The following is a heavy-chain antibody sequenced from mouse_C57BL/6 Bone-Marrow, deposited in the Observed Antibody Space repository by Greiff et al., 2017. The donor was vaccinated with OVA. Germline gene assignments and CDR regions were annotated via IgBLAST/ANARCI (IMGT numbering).Heavy chain of an antibody. CDR2: IHPNSGST. CDR3: AHYYGSSYNFDV. J-gene: IGHJ1*03. V-gene: IGHV1-64*01. D-gene: IGHD1-1*01. Sequence: VQLQQPGAELVKPGASVKLSCKASGYTFTSYWMHWVKQRPGQGLEWIGMIHPNSGSTNYNEKFKSKATLTVDKSSSTAYMQLSSLTSEDSAVYYCAHYYGSSYNFDVWGTGTTVTVSS. CDR1: GYTFTSYW.